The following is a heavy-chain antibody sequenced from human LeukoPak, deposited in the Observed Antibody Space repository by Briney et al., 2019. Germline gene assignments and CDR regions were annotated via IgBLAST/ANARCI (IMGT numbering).Heavy chain of an antibody. CDR1: GYTFTSYG. Sequence: APVKVSCKASGYTFTSYGISWVRQAPGQGVEWMGWISAYNDNTNYAQKLQGRVTMTTDTSTSTAYMELRSLRSDDTAVYYCARVHYDILTGYSYFDYWGQGTLVTVSS. J-gene: IGHJ4*02. D-gene: IGHD3-9*01. V-gene: IGHV1-18*01. CDR3: ARVHYDILTGYSYFDY. CDR2: ISAYNDNT.